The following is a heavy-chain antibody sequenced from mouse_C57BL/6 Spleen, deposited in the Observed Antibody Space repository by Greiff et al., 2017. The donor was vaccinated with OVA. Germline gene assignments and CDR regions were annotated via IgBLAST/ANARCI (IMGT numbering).Heavy chain of an antibody. D-gene: IGHD1-1*01. J-gene: IGHJ4*01. CDR2: IYPGSGNT. Sequence: QVQLKESGPELVKPGASVKISCKASGYSFTSYYIHWVKQRPGQGLEWIGWIYPGSGNTKYNEKFKGKATLTADTSSSTAYMQLSSLTSEDSAVYYCARLGDYGSSDAIDYWGQGTSVTVSS. V-gene: IGHV1-66*01. CDR3: ARLGDYGSSDAIDY. CDR1: GYSFTSYY.